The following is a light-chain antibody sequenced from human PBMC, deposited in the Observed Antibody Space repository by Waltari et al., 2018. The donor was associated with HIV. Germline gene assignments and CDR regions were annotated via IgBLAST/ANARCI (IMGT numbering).Light chain of an antibody. V-gene: IGKV4-1*01. Sequence: IVMTQSPDLLVASLRARASPNCHTTHRVLYSSNNKTYLALYQQKPGQPPKLLIYWASTRESGVPDRFSGSGSGTDFTLTISSLQAEDVAVYYCHQYYFTPPHTFGQGTKLEIK. CDR2: WAS. CDR1: HRVLYSSNNKTY. J-gene: IGKJ2*01. CDR3: HQYYFTPPHT.